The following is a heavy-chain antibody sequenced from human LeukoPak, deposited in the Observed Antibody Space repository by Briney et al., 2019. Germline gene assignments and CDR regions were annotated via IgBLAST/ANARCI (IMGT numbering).Heavy chain of an antibody. D-gene: IGHD2-8*02. CDR2: VYYTGST. CDR3: ARPRGYCSAGVCYFHP. Sequence: SETLSLTCIVSGASLSTSSYYWAWIRQPPGKGLEYIGSVYYTGSTFYNPSLKSRVTISVDTSKNQFSLKLSSVTAADTAVYYCARPRGYCSAGVCYFHPWGQGTLVTVSS. CDR1: GASLSTSSYY. J-gene: IGHJ5*02. V-gene: IGHV4-39*01.